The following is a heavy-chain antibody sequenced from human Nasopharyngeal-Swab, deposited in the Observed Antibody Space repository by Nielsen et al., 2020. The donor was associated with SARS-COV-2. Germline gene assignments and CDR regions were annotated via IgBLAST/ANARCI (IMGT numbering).Heavy chain of an antibody. J-gene: IGHJ4*02. CDR1: GGSMRSYY. CDR3: AREIASFDN. Sequence: SETLSLTCTVSGGSMRSYYWNWIRQPPGEGLEWIGYIYYSGSTNYNPSLKSRVTISVDTSENQFSLKLRSVTAADTAVYYCAREIASFDNWGQGTLVTVSS. CDR2: IYYSGST. V-gene: IGHV4-59*01.